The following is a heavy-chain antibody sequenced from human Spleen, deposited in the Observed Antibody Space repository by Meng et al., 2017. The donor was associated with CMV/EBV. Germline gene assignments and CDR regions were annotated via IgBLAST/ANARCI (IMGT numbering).Heavy chain of an antibody. CDR3: ARGAYTVTSFAEGRFDP. V-gene: IGHV3-21*04. J-gene: IGHJ5*02. CDR2: ISTDSRYI. Sequence: GESLKISCAASGFTFSLYSMSWVRQSPGKGLEWVSSISTDSRYIKYADSMRGRFTVSRDNAKNSLYLQMDTLRAEDTAVYYCARGAYTVTSFAEGRFDPWGQGILVTVSS. CDR1: GFTFSLYS. D-gene: IGHD4-11*01.